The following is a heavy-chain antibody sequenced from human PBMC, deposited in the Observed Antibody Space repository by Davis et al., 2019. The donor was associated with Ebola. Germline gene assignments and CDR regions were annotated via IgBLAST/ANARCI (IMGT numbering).Heavy chain of an antibody. V-gene: IGHV3-30-3*01. Sequence: GESLKISCAASGFTFSSYAMHWVRQAPGKGLEWVAVISYDGSNKYYVDSVKGRFTISRDNSKNTLYLQMNSLRAEDTAVYYCASESGSFFANYFDYWGQGTLVTVSS. D-gene: IGHD1-26*01. CDR3: ASESGSFFANYFDY. J-gene: IGHJ4*02. CDR1: GFTFSSYA. CDR2: ISYDGSNK.